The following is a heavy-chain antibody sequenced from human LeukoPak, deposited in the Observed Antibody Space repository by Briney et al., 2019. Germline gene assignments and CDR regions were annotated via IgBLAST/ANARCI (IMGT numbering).Heavy chain of an antibody. CDR3: ARLFGSDGY. V-gene: IGHV3-48*01. CDR1: GFSFSSYS. Sequence: GGSLRLACSASGFSFSSYSMDWVRQSPGKGLEWAAYISSNGDVTHYADSVKGRFTISRDNAKNLLYLQMNSLRAEDTAVYYCARLFGSDGYWGQGTLVTVSS. CDR2: ISSNGDVT. D-gene: IGHD2-21*01. J-gene: IGHJ4*02.